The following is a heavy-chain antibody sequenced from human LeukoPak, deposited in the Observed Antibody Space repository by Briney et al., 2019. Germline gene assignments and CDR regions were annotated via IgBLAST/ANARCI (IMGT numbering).Heavy chain of an antibody. CDR1: GFTFSSYG. V-gene: IGHV3-30-3*01. CDR2: ISYDGSKK. J-gene: IGHJ4*02. CDR3: ARVRAAHYYDY. Sequence: AGGSLRLSCAASGFTFSSYGMHWVRQAPGKGLEWVAVISYDGSKKYYADSVKGRFTISRDNPKNTQYLEMNSLKAEDTAVYYCARVRAAHYYDYWGQGTLVTVSS. D-gene: IGHD6-6*01.